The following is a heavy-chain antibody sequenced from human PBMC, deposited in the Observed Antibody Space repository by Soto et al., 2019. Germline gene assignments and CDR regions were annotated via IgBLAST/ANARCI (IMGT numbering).Heavy chain of an antibody. J-gene: IGHJ4*02. CDR3: ARFPGQLAYYFDY. D-gene: IGHD6-13*01. CDR1: GYSISSGYY. CDR2: IYHSGST. Sequence: PSETLSLTCAVSGYSISSGYYWGWIRQPPGKGLEWIGSIYHSGSTYYNPSLKSRVTISVDTSKNQFSLKLSSVTAADTAVYYCARFPGQLAYYFDYWGQGTLVTVSS. V-gene: IGHV4-38-2*01.